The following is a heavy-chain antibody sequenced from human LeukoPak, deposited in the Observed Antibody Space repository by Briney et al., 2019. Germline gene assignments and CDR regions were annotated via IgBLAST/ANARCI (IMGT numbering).Heavy chain of an antibody. V-gene: IGHV4-34*01. CDR3: ARWLEALRFPDYYYYMDV. D-gene: IGHD3-16*01. CDR1: GGSISGYY. Sequence: PSETLSLTCTVSGGSISGYYWSWIRQPPGKGLEWIGEINHSGSTNYNPSLKSRVTISVDTSKNQFSLKLSSVTAADTAVYYCARWLEALRFPDYYYYMDVWGKGTTVTISS. J-gene: IGHJ6*03. CDR2: INHSGST.